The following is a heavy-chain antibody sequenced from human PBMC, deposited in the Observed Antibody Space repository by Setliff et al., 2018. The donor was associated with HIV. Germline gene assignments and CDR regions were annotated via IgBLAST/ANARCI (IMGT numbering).Heavy chain of an antibody. CDR3: AREGRYSSACFFDY. CDR1: GGSISSHY. V-gene: IGHV4-59*11. CDR2: IYYSGST. D-gene: IGHD6-19*01. Sequence: TSETLSLTCTVSGGSISSHYWSWIRQPPGKGLEWIGHIYYSGSTDYNPSLKSRVTISLDTSKNQFSLKLTSVTAADTAVYYCAREGRYSSACFFDYWGQGTLVTVSS. J-gene: IGHJ4*02.